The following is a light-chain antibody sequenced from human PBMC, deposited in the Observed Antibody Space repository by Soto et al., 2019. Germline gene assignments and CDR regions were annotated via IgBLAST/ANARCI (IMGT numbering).Light chain of an antibody. J-gene: IGKJ2*01. CDR1: QSVLHSSNNQNY. CDR3: QQYYSTPLYT. Sequence: DIVMTQSPDSLAVSLGERATINCKSSQSVLHSSNNQNYLAWYQQKPGQPPKLLIYWASTREFGVPDRFSGSGSGTVFTLTISSLQAEYVAVYYCQQYYSTPLYTFGHGTKLELK. CDR2: WAS. V-gene: IGKV4-1*01.